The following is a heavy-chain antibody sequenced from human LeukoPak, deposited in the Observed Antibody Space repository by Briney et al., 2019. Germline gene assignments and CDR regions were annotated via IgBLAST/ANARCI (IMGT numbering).Heavy chain of an antibody. D-gene: IGHD4-17*01. CDR2: IWYDGSNT. CDR1: GFTFSSYG. CDR3: ARAGHGDARPYHYSMDV. Sequence: GGSLRLSCAASGFTFSSYGMHWVRQAPGKGLEWVAVIWYDGSNTYYAGSVRGRFTISRDNSKNTLYLQMNSLRAEDTAVYYCARAGHGDARPYHYSMDVWGQGTTVTVSS. J-gene: IGHJ6*02. V-gene: IGHV3-33*08.